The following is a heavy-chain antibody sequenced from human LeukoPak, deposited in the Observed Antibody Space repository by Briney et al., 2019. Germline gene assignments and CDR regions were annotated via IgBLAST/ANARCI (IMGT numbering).Heavy chain of an antibody. J-gene: IGHJ4*02. CDR3: ARRRKYCSGGRCYYFFDY. CDR2: IYYSGST. Sequence: SETLSLTCTVSGGSISSSSDYWGWIRQPPGKGLEWIGSIYYSGSTYYNSSLKSRVTISVDMSKNQFSMKLNSMTAADTAVYYCARRRKYCSGGRCYYFFDYWGQGTLVSVSS. V-gene: IGHV4-39*01. CDR1: GGSISSSSDY. D-gene: IGHD2-15*01.